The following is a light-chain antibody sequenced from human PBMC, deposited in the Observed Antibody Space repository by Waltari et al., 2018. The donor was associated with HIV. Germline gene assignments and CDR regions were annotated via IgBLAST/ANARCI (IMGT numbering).Light chain of an antibody. J-gene: IGLJ3*02. Sequence: NFMLTQSHSVSESPGKTVTISCTRSSGSIASNYVQWYQQRPGSAPTAVIHENDPRPSGVPDRFSGSIDSSSNSASLTISGLKTEDEADYYCQSYDSSNQVFGGGTKLTVL. CDR2: END. CDR1: SGSIASNY. V-gene: IGLV6-57*03. CDR3: QSYDSSNQV.